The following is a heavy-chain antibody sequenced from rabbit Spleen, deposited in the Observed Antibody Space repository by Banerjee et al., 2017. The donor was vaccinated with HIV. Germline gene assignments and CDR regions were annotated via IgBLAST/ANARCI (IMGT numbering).Heavy chain of an antibody. J-gene: IGHJ6*01. D-gene: IGHD7-1*01. CDR3: ARDTGTSFSSYGMDL. CDR2: IAGSSGFT. Sequence: QSLEESGGDLVKPGASLTLTCTASGFSFSSSDYMCWVRQAPGKGLEWISCIAGSSGFTYFASWAKGRFTISKTSSTTVTLQLTSLTAADTATYFCARDTGTSFSSYGMDLWGPGTLVTVS. CDR1: GFSFSSSDY. V-gene: IGHV1S40*01.